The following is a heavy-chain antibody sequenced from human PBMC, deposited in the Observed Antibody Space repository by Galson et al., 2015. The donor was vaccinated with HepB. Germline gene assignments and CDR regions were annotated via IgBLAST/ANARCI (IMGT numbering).Heavy chain of an antibody. Sequence: SLRLSCAASGFTFSDYYMSWIRQAPGKGLEWVSYISSSGSTIYYADSVKGRFTISRDNAKNSLYLQMNSLRAEDTAVYYCARVLGGSSSWYSSSHYYYYYYMDVWGKGTTVTVSS. D-gene: IGHD6-13*01. CDR2: ISSSGSTI. CDR1: GFTFSDYY. J-gene: IGHJ6*03. CDR3: ARVLGGSSSWYSSSHYYYYYYMDV. V-gene: IGHV3-11*01.